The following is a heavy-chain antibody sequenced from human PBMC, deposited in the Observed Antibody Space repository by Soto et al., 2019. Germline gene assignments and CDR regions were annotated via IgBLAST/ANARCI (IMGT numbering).Heavy chain of an antibody. J-gene: IGHJ4*01. D-gene: IGHD4-4*01. Sequence: GGSLRLSCAASGFTFSDHYMDWVRQAPGKGLEWVGRTRNKANSYTTEYAASVKGRFTISRDDSKNSLFLQMNSLKTEDTAVYYCSRAGILTTPYYFDYWGQGTLVTVSS. CDR2: TRNKANSYTT. CDR1: GFTFSDHY. CDR3: SRAGILTTPYYFDY. V-gene: IGHV3-72*01.